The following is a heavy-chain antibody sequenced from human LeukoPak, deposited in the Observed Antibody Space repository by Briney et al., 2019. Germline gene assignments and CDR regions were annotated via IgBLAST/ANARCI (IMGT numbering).Heavy chain of an antibody. CDR1: GYTFTGYY. J-gene: IGHJ3*02. V-gene: IGHV1-2*02. Sequence: ASVKVSCKASGYTFTGYYMHWVRQAPGQGLEWMGWINPNSGGTNYAQKFQGRVTMTRDTSISTAYMELSRLRSDDTAVYYCARLGDCSSTSCYGAFDIWGQGTMVTVSS. CDR2: INPNSGGT. CDR3: ARLGDCSSTSCYGAFDI. D-gene: IGHD2-2*01.